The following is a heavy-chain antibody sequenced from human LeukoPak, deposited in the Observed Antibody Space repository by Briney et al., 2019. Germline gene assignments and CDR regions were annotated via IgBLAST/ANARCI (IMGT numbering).Heavy chain of an antibody. J-gene: IGHJ4*02. CDR3: AKKAQYDGHYPLDY. V-gene: IGHV3-23*01. D-gene: IGHD4/OR15-4a*01. CDR2: TSDRGDYT. Sequence: GGSLRLSCAASGFTFTSYSMSWVRQAPGKGLEWVSGTSDRGDYTYYADSVKGRFTISRDTSKNTLYLQMNSLRAEDTALYFCAKKAQYDGHYPLDYWGQGTLVTVSA. CDR1: GFTFTSYS.